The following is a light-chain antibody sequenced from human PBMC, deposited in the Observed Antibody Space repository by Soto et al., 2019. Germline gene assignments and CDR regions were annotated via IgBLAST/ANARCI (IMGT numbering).Light chain of an antibody. Sequence: EIVLTQSPGTLSLSPGERATLSCRASQSISSTYLAWYRQKPVQAPRLLIYAASSRATGIPDRFSGSGSGTDFTLTISRLEPDDFAVYYCQQYYASSWTFGQGTRVEIK. J-gene: IGKJ1*01. CDR1: QSISSTY. CDR2: AAS. CDR3: QQYYASSWT. V-gene: IGKV3-20*01.